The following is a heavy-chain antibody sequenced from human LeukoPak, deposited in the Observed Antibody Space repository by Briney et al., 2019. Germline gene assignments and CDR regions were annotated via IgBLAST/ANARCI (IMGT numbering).Heavy chain of an antibody. V-gene: IGHV3-9*03. Sequence: GGSLRLSCAASGFTFDDYAMHWVRQAPGKGLEWVSGISWNSGSIGYADSVKGRFTISRDNAKNSLYLQMNSLRAEDVALYYCAKGGNYYYYYMDVWGKGTTVTVSS. CDR2: ISWNSGSI. J-gene: IGHJ6*03. CDR1: GFTFDDYA. CDR3: AKGGNYYYYYMDV.